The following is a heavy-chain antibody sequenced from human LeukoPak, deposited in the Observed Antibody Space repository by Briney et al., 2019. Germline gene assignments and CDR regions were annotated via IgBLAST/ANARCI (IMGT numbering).Heavy chain of an antibody. V-gene: IGHV1-69*04. Sequence: SVKVSCKASGGTFSSYAISWVRQAPGQGLEWMGRIIPILGIANYAQKFQGRVTITADKSTSTAYMELSSLRSEDAAVYYCARGILTGFRYGMDVWGQGTTVTVSS. CDR3: ARGILTGFRYGMDV. J-gene: IGHJ6*02. D-gene: IGHD3-9*01. CDR1: GGTFSSYA. CDR2: IIPILGIA.